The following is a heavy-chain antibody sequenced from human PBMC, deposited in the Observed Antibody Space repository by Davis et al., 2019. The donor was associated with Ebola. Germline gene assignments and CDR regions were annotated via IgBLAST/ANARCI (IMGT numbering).Heavy chain of an antibody. CDR1: GGSISSSSYY. J-gene: IGHJ4*02. CDR3: ARVERGGYSSGWSVY. D-gene: IGHD6-19*01. Sequence: PSETLSLTCTVSGGSISSSSYYWSWIRQPPGKGLEWIGEINHSGSTNYNPSLKSRVTISVDTSKNQFSLKLSSVTAADTAVYYCARVERGGYSSGWSVYWGQGTLVTVSS. CDR2: INHSGST. V-gene: IGHV4-39*07.